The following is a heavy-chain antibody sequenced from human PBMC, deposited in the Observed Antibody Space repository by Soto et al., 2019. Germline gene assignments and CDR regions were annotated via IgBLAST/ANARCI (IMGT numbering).Heavy chain of an antibody. Sequence: GGSLRLSCAASGFTFSDYYMSWIRQAPGKGLEWVSYISSSGSTIYYADSVKGRFTISRDNAKNSLYLQMNSLRAEDTAVYYCAREYCSSTSCYPYFDYWGQGTLVTVSS. CDR2: ISSSGSTI. J-gene: IGHJ4*02. D-gene: IGHD2-2*01. V-gene: IGHV3-11*01. CDR3: AREYCSSTSCYPYFDY. CDR1: GFTFSDYY.